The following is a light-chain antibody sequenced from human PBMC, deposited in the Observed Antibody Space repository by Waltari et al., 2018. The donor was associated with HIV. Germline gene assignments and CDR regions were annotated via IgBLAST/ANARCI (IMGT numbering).Light chain of an antibody. J-gene: IGLJ3*02. Sequence: QSVLTQPPSVSGAPGQRVTISCTGRSSNIGAGYDVHWYQQFPGTAPKLLIYGNTDRRAGVPDRFSGSKSGTSASLAITWLQAEDEADYYCQSYDSSLSAWVFGGGTKLTVL. V-gene: IGLV1-40*01. CDR3: QSYDSSLSAWV. CDR1: SSNIGAGYD. CDR2: GNT.